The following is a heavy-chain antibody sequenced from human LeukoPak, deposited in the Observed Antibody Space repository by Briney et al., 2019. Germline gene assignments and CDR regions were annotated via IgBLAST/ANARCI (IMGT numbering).Heavy chain of an antibody. D-gene: IGHD4-23*01. J-gene: IGHJ4*02. V-gene: IGHV1-69*04. CDR3: ARDDGGNSEFDY. CDR1: GGTFSSYA. Sequence: SVKVSCKASGGTFSSYAISWVRQAPGQGLEWMGRIIPIFGIANYAQKFQGRVTITADKSTSTAYMELSSLRSEDTAVYYCARDDGGNSEFDYWGQGTLATVSS. CDR2: IIPIFGIA.